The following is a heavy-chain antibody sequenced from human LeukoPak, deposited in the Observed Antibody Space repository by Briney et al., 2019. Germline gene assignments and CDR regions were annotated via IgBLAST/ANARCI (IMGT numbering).Heavy chain of an antibody. Sequence: SETLSLTCTLSGGSISSYYWSWIRQPPGKGLEWIGYIYYGGSTNYNPSLKSRVTISVDTSKNQFSLKLSSVTAADTAVYYCAKAPATYYDILTGYFADAFDIWGQGTMVTVSS. CDR2: IYYGGST. CDR1: GGSISSYY. D-gene: IGHD3-9*01. CDR3: AKAPATYYDILTGYFADAFDI. J-gene: IGHJ3*02. V-gene: IGHV4-59*01.